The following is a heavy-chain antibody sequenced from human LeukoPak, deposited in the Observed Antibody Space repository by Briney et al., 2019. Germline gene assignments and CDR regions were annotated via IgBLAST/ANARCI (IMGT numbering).Heavy chain of an antibody. J-gene: IGHJ6*02. V-gene: IGHV3-9*01. CDR1: GVTFDDYA. CDR2: ISWNSGSI. Sequence: GRSLRLSCAASGVTFDDYAMHWVRQAPGKGLEWVSGISWNSGSIGYADSVKGRFTISRDNAKNSLYLQMNSLRAEDTALYYCAKEDNYGMDVWGQGTTVTVSS. CDR3: AKEDNYGMDV. D-gene: IGHD5-24*01.